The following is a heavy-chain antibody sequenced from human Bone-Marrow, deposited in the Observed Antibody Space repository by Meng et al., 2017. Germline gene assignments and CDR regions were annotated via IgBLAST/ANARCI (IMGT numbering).Heavy chain of an antibody. Sequence: GESLKISCAASGFTFSDYYMSWIRQAPGKGLEWVSYISSSGSTIYYADSVKGRFTISRDNAKNSLYLQMNSLRAEDTAVYYCARDALTPTSYYYSGMDVWGQGTTVTVSS. J-gene: IGHJ6*02. CDR1: GFTFSDYY. V-gene: IGHV3-11*04. CDR3: ARDALTPTSYYYSGMDV. CDR2: ISSSGSTI. D-gene: IGHD3-3*02.